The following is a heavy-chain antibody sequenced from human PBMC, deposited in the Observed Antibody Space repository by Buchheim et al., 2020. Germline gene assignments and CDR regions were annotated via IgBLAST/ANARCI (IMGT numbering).Heavy chain of an antibody. D-gene: IGHD3-10*01. Sequence: QVQLVESGGGLVKPGGSLRLSCAASGFTFSDYYMSWIRQAPGKGLEWVSYISSSSSYTNYADSVKGRFTISRDNAKNSLYLQMNSLRAEDTAVYYCARVLDYYGSGRPDYYYYGMDVWGQGTT. V-gene: IGHV3-11*06. J-gene: IGHJ6*02. CDR3: ARVLDYYGSGRPDYYYYGMDV. CDR2: ISSSSSYT. CDR1: GFTFSDYY.